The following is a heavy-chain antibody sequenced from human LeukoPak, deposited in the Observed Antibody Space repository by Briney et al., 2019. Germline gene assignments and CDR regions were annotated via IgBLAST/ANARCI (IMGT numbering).Heavy chain of an antibody. J-gene: IGHJ6*03. CDR2: IYYSGST. CDR3: ARAVPYYYYYMDV. Sequence: SETLSLTCTVSCGSIHSYYLSWIRQPPGKGLEWIGYIYYSGSTNYNPSLKSRVTISVDTSKNQFSLKLSSVTAPDTAVYYCARAVPYYYYYMDVWGKGTTVTVSS. V-gene: IGHV4-59*01. CDR1: CGSIHSYY.